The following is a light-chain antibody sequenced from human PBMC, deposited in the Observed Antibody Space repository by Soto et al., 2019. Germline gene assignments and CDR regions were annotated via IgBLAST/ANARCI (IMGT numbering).Light chain of an antibody. CDR1: HSFNNW. Sequence: DIQVTQSPSTMSASVGDTVTITCRAIHSFNNWLAWYQQKPGKAPKFLIYQASTLESGVPSRFSGSGSGTEFTLTLSSLQPDDLATYYCQQYNSYSWTFGQGNQVEIK. J-gene: IGKJ1*01. CDR3: QQYNSYSWT. V-gene: IGKV1-5*03. CDR2: QAS.